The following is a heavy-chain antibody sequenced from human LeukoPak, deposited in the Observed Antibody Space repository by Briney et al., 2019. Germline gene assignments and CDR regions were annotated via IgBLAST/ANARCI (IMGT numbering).Heavy chain of an antibody. CDR3: ARERVYDFWSGYYPGLGMDV. Sequence: ASVKFSCKASGYTFTSYGISWLRQAPGQGLEWMGWITAYNGNTNYAQKLQGRVTMTTDTSRSTAYMELRSLRSDDTAVYYCARERVYDFWSGYYPGLGMDVWGQGTTVTVSS. D-gene: IGHD3-3*01. CDR1: GYTFTSYG. J-gene: IGHJ6*02. CDR2: ITAYNGNT. V-gene: IGHV1-18*01.